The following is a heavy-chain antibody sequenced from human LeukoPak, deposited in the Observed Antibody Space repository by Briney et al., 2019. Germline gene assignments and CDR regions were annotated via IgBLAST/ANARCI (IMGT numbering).Heavy chain of an antibody. CDR3: ARENGDYFDY. J-gene: IGHJ4*02. Sequence: PGQSLKISCKGAGYFFTSYWIAWVRQMPGKGMEWMGIIYPGDSDTRYSPSFQGQVTMSADKSISTAYLQWSSLTASDTAMYYCARENGDYFDYWGQGTLVTVSS. CDR1: GYFFTSYW. V-gene: IGHV5-51*01. CDR2: IYPGDSDT. D-gene: IGHD3-10*01.